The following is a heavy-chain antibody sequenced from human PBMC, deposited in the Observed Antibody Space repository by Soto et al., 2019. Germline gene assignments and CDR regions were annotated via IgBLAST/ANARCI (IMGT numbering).Heavy chain of an antibody. CDR2: IIPILGIA. V-gene: IGHV1-69*02. Sequence: QVQLVQSGAEVKKPGSSVKVSCKASGGTFSSYTISWVRQAPGQGLEWMGRIIPILGIANYAQKFQGRVTITADKSTSTAYMELSSLRSEDTAVYYCERVGGVYYGSGSYLDWGQGTLVTVSS. J-gene: IGHJ4*02. CDR1: GGTFSSYT. D-gene: IGHD3-10*01. CDR3: ERVGGVYYGSGSYLD.